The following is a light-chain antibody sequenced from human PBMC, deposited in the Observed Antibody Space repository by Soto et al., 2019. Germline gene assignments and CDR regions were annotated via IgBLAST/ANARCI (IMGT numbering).Light chain of an antibody. Sequence: QSALTQPASVSGSPGQSITISCTGTSSDVGGYNYVSWYQQHPGKAPKLMIYDVSNRPSGVSNRFSGSKSGNTASLTISGLQPEDEAEYYCSSYTSSSTLLDVFGTGTKLTVL. V-gene: IGLV2-14*01. CDR3: SSYTSSSTLLDV. J-gene: IGLJ1*01. CDR2: DVS. CDR1: SSDVGGYNY.